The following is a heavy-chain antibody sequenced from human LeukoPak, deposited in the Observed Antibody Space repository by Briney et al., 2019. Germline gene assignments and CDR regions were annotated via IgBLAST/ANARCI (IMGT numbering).Heavy chain of an antibody. CDR3: ARDKPLAAADRGWFDP. Sequence: SETLSLTCTVSGGSISSSRYYWGWIRQPPGKGLEWIGSIYYSGSTYYNPSLKSRVTISVDTSKNQFSLKLSSVTAADTAVYYCARDKPLAAADRGWFDPWGQGTLVTVSS. V-gene: IGHV4-39*07. CDR2: IYYSGST. J-gene: IGHJ5*02. D-gene: IGHD6-13*01. CDR1: GGSISSSRYY.